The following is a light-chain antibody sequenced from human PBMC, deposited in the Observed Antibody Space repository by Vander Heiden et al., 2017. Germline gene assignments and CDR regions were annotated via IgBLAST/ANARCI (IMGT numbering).Light chain of an antibody. J-gene: IGLJ1*01. CDR3: QAGDSSTLYV. Sequence: SYSLTQPPSVSVSPGQTASITCSGDKLGDKYACWYQQKPGQSPVLVIYQDSKRPSGIPERFSGSNSGNTATLTISGTQAMDEADYYCQAGDSSTLYVFGTGTMVTVL. V-gene: IGLV3-1*01. CDR2: QDS. CDR1: KLGDKY.